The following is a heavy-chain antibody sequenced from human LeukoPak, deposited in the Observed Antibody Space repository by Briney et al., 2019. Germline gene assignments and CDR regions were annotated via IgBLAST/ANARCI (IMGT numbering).Heavy chain of an antibody. V-gene: IGHV7-4-1*02. CDR3: ARDTDFWSGSYTAMGYYYGMDV. CDR1: GYTFTSYA. J-gene: IGHJ6*02. CDR2: INTNTGNP. D-gene: IGHD3-3*01. Sequence: ASVKVSCKASGYTFTSYAMNLVRQAPGQGLEWMGWINTNTGNPTYAQGFTGRFVFSLDTSVSTAYLQISSLKAEDTAVYYCARDTDFWSGSYTAMGYYYGMDVWGQGTTVTVSS.